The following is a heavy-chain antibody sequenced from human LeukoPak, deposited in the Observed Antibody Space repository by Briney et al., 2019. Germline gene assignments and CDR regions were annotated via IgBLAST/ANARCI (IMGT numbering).Heavy chain of an antibody. J-gene: IGHJ4*02. D-gene: IGHD5-18*01. V-gene: IGHV3-15*01. CDR2: IKSKTDGGTT. CDR1: GFTFSSYA. Sequence: GGSLRLPCAASGFTFSSYAMHWVRQAPGKGLEWVGRIKSKTDGGTTDYAAPVKGRFTISRDDSKNTLYLQMNSLKTEDTAVYYCTPHPYSYGHWGQGTLVTVSS. CDR3: TPHPYSYGH.